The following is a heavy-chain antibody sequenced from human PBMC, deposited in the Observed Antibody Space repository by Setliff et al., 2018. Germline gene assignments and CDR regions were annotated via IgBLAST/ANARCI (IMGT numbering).Heavy chain of an antibody. Sequence: SETLSLTCTVSGGSISSDYWSWIRQSPGKGLEWIGYIYYSGTTNYNPSIKSRVIISVDTSKTQFSLRLSSVTAADTAVYFCARGCSSGSCYPHDVFDIWGRGTMVTVSS. CDR2: IYYSGTT. D-gene: IGHD2-15*01. J-gene: IGHJ3*02. CDR1: GGSISSDY. CDR3: ARGCSSGSCYPHDVFDI. V-gene: IGHV4-59*01.